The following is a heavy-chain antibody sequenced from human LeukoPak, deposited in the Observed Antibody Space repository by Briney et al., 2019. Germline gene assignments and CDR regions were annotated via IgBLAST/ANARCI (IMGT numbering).Heavy chain of an antibody. CDR2: INPSGGST. CDR1: GYTFTSYY. V-gene: IGHV1-46*01. CDR3: AREDIVVVVAATPSPFDP. J-gene: IGHJ5*02. Sequence: ASVKVSCKASGYTFTSYYMHCARQAPGQGLEWMGIINPSGGSTSYAQKFQGRVTMTRDTSTSTVYMELSSLRSEDTAVYYCAREDIVVVVAATPSPFDPWGQGTLVTVSS. D-gene: IGHD2-15*01.